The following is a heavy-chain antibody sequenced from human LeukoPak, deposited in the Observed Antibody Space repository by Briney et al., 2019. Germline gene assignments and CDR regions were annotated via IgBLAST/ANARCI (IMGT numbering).Heavy chain of an antibody. J-gene: IGHJ4*02. D-gene: IGHD5-18*01. CDR1: GGSISSSNW. V-gene: IGHV4-4*02. CDR3: ARSGVDTAMVTHYFDY. Sequence: PSETLSLTCAVSGGSISSSNWWSWVRQPPGKGLEWIGEIYHSGSTNYNPSLKSRVTISVDKSKNQFSLKLSSVTAADTAVYYCARSGVDTAMVTHYFDYWGQGTLVTDSS. CDR2: IYHSGST.